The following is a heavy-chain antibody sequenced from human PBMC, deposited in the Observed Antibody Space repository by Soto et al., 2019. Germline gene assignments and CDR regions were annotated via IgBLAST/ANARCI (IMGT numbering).Heavy chain of an antibody. J-gene: IGHJ3*02. D-gene: IGHD2-15*01. CDR2: ISYDGSNK. Sequence: GGSLRLSCAASGFTFSSYGMHWVRQAPGKGLEWVAVISYDGSNKYYADSVKGRFTISRDNSKNTLYLQMNSLRAEDTAVYYCAKGEGVVVASGHFDIWGQGTMVTVSS. V-gene: IGHV3-30*18. CDR1: GFTFSSYG. CDR3: AKGEGVVVASGHFDI.